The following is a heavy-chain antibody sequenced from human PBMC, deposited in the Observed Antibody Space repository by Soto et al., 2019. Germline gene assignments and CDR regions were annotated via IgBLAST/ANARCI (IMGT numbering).Heavy chain of an antibody. V-gene: IGHV1-69*13. CDR2: IIPIFGTA. J-gene: IGHJ4*02. D-gene: IGHD5-12*01. CDR3: ARDRGGLDGYKSYTLFDY. Sequence: GASVKVSCKASGCTFSSYAISWVRQAPGQGLEWMGGIIPIFGTANYAQKFQGRVTITADESTSTAYMELSSLRSEDTAVYYCARDRGGLDGYKSYTLFDYWGQGTLVTVSS. CDR1: GCTFSSYA.